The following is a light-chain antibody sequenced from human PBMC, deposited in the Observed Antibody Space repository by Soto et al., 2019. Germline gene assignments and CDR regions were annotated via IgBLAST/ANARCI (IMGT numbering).Light chain of an antibody. V-gene: IGKV3-15*01. CDR3: QQYSSWPPIT. CDR2: GAS. Sequence: EIVMTQSPVTLSVSPGERATLSCRAGQSVSSNLAWYQQKPGQAPRLLIYGASTRATGIPARFTGSGSGTEFSLTISSLQSEDFAVYYCQQYSSWPPITFGQGTRLEIK. J-gene: IGKJ5*01. CDR1: QSVSSN.